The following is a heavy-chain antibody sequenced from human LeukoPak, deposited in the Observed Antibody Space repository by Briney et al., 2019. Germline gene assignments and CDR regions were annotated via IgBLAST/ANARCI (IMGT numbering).Heavy chain of an antibody. V-gene: IGHV3-23*01. J-gene: IGHJ4*02. CDR1: GFTFSESW. CDR3: AKTVLEWNYDSSGYENQYYFDY. Sequence: GGSLRLSCVVSGFTFSESWMSWVRQAPGKGLEWVSAISGSGGSTYYADSVEGRFTISRDNSKNTLYLQMNSLRAEDTAVYYCAKTVLEWNYDSSGYENQYYFDYWGQGTLVTVSS. CDR2: ISGSGGST. D-gene: IGHD3-22*01.